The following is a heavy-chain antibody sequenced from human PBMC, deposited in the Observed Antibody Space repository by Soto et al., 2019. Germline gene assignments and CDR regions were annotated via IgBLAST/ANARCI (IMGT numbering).Heavy chain of an antibody. V-gene: IGHV4-30-4*01. D-gene: IGHD1-20*01. CDR3: ARSKTDPLYNWITFFM. CDR1: GGSISSGDSY. J-gene: IGHJ4*02. Sequence: SETLSLTCTVSGGSISSGDSYWNWIRQPPGKGLEWIGYIYYTGSTHYNPSLKSRITISLDTSNNQFALKLSSATAADTAVYYCARSKTDPLYNWITFFMWSQGTLVTVSS. CDR2: IYYTGST.